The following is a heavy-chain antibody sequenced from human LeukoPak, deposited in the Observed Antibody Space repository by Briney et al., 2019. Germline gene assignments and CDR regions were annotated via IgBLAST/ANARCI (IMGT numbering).Heavy chain of an antibody. CDR3: ARGVSSSSPRDY. V-gene: IGHV4-34*01. CDR2: INHSGST. Sequence: PSETLSLTCAVYGGSFSGYYWSWIRQPPGKGLEWIGEINHSGSTNYNPSLKSRVTISVDTSKNQFSLKLSSVTAADTAVYYCARGVSSSSPRDYWGQGTLVTVSS. D-gene: IGHD6-13*01. J-gene: IGHJ4*02. CDR1: GGSFSGYY.